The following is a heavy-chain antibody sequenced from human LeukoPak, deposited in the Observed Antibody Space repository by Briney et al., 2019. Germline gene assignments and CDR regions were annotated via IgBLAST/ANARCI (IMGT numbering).Heavy chain of an antibody. D-gene: IGHD3-10*01. J-gene: IGHJ6*02. Sequence: SVKVSCKASGGTFSSYATSWVRQAPGQGLEWMGGIIPIFGTANYAQKFQGRVTITTDESTSTAYMELSSLRSEDTAVYYCARDQARVYYYGSGSYPYYYGMDVWGQGTTVTVSS. V-gene: IGHV1-69*05. CDR2: IIPIFGTA. CDR3: ARDQARVYYYGSGSYPYYYGMDV. CDR1: GGTFSSYA.